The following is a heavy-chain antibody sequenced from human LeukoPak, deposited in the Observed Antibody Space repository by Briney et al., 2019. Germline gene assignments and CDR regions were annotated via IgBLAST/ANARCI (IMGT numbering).Heavy chain of an antibody. CDR2: ISSSGSTI. CDR3: ARVRVAPREYYYDSSGPITDY. CDR1: GFTFSDYY. V-gene: IGHV3-11*04. Sequence: GGSLRLSCAASGFTFSDYYMSWIRQAPGKGLEWVSYISSSGSTIYYADSVKGRFTISRDNAKNSLYLQMNSLRAEDTAVYYCARVRVAPREYYYDSSGPITDYWGQGTLVTVSS. J-gene: IGHJ4*02. D-gene: IGHD3-22*01.